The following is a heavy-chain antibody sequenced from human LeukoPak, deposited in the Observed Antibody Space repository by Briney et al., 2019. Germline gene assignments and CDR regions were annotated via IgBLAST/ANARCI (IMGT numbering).Heavy chain of an antibody. V-gene: IGHV3-23*01. D-gene: IGHD3-10*01. CDR3: AKCPVEGFYYGSATYAYYFDY. CDR2: ISGSGAGT. Sequence: GGSLRLSYAASGFTFSSYAMSWVRQAPGKGLEWVSAISGSGAGTYYADSVEGRFTISRDSSKNTVYLHMNSLRAEDTAVYYCAKCPVEGFYYGSATYAYYFDYWGRGTLVTVFS. J-gene: IGHJ4*02. CDR1: GFTFSSYA.